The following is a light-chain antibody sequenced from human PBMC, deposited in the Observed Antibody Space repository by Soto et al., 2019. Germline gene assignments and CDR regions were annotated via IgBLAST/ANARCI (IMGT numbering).Light chain of an antibody. CDR2: RVS. Sequence: VVMTQSPLSLPVTLGQPASISCRSSQSLVYKDGNTYLNWFQQRPGQSPRRLIYRVSNRDSGVPDRFSGSGSGPDFILKITRVEGEDVGVYYCMQGAHWPITFGGGTKVEIK. J-gene: IGKJ4*01. CDR1: QSLVYKDGNTY. CDR3: MQGAHWPIT. V-gene: IGKV2-30*01.